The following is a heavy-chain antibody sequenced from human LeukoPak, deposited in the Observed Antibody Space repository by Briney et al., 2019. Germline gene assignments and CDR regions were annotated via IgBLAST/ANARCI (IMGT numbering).Heavy chain of an antibody. J-gene: IGHJ4*02. Sequence: SETLSLTCTVSGGSITNTNYYWAWIRQPPGEGLEWIGSVYHSGITYYTPSLKSRVSISVDTSKNQFSLKVTSVTAADTAVYYCARSPGDGWHGYWGQGTLVTVSS. CDR2: VYHSGIT. CDR1: GGSITNTNYY. CDR3: ARSPGDGWHGY. D-gene: IGHD5-24*01. V-gene: IGHV4-39*07.